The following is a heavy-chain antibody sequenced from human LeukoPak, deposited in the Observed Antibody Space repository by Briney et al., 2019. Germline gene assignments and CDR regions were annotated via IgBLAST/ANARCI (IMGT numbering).Heavy chain of an antibody. CDR3: ARQLGYCSSTSCYADKVDY. Sequence: SETLSLTCTVSGGSISSSSYYWGWIRQPPGKGLEWIGSIYYSGITYYNPSLKSRVTISVDTSKNQYSPKLSSVTAADTAVYYCARQLGYCSSTSCYADKVDYWGQGTLVTVSS. V-gene: IGHV4-39*01. CDR1: GGSISSSSYY. J-gene: IGHJ4*02. CDR2: IYYSGIT. D-gene: IGHD2-2*01.